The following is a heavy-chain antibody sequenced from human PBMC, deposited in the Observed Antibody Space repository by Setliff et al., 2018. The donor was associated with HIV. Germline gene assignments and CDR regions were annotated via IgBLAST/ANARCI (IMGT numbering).Heavy chain of an antibody. CDR2: IYHSGST. J-gene: IGHJ4*02. D-gene: IGHD1-26*01. CDR1: GGSISSGTYY. V-gene: IGHV4-39*01. CDR3: VRLYRGSTTKEKSDS. Sequence: ETLSLTCTVSGGSISSGTYYWSWIRQPAEKGLEWIGSIYHSGSTYYNPSLKSRVTISVDTSEKQFSLKLSSVTAADTAVYFCVRLYRGSTTKEKSDSWGQGVLVTVSS.